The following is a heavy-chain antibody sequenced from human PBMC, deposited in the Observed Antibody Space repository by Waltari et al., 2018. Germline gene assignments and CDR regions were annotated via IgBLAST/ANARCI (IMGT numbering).Heavy chain of an antibody. D-gene: IGHD3-10*02. V-gene: IGHV4-59*11. J-gene: IGHJ3*02. CDR2: NYYSGSN. CDR3: GRMSGKLSGNYDRGRALDI. CDR1: GVSITIHN. Sequence: QVQLHESGPRLFKTSQTLSLTCTLSGVSITIHNCSCVRQPPGKGLGWVGNNYYSGSNNYTPSLRRRVTVAVTSYKNYSLLMLSVATAADTVEYYWGRMSGKLSGNYDRGRALDIWGKGTMVTVSS.